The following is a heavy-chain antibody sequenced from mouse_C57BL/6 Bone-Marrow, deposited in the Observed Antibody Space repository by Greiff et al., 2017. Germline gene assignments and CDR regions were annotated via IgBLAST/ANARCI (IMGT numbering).Heavy chain of an antibody. CDR2: ISSGGSYT. Sequence: EVHLVESGGDLVKPGGSLKLSCAASGFTFSSDGMSWVRQTPDKRLEWVATISSGGSYTYYPDSVKGRFTISRDNAKNTLYLQMSSLKSEDTAMYYCAREDWYFDVWGTGTTVTVSS. CDR3: AREDWYFDV. CDR1: GFTFSSDG. J-gene: IGHJ1*03. V-gene: IGHV5-6*01.